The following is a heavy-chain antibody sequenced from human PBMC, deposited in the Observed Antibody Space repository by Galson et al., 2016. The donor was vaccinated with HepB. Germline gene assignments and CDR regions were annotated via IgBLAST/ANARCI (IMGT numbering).Heavy chain of an antibody. Sequence: SLRLSCAASGFVFSNFGLSWGRQAPGKGLEWVASISTRRTTYCSDSVQGRFTISRDNSNNTLYLHMNGLRAEDTAVYYCAKERLVRRIFDHWGQGTLLTVSS. CDR1: GFVFSNFG. CDR3: AKERLVRRIFDH. CDR2: ISTRRTT. D-gene: IGHD1-1*01. J-gene: IGHJ4*02. V-gene: IGHV3-23*01.